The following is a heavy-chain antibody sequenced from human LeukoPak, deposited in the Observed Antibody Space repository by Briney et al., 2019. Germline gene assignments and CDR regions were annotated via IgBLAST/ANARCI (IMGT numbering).Heavy chain of an antibody. CDR2: IRPSGDNT. D-gene: IGHD3-9*01. CDR1: GFTFSSYD. V-gene: IGHV3-23*01. CDR3: ARDLDWGAFDA. J-gene: IGHJ5*02. Sequence: SGGSLRLSCAASGFTFSSYDMTWVRQAPGRGLEWVSSIRPSGDNTYYGDSVKGRFTISRDNSKNTVSLQMNSLRAEDTALYYCARDLDWGAFDAWGQGTLVTVSS.